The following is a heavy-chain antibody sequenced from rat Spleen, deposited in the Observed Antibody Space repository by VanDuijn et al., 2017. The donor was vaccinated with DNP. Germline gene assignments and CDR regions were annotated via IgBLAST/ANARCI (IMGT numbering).Heavy chain of an antibody. CDR2: ISHNGGYT. Sequence: EVQLVESGGGLVRPGRSLKLSCAASGFAFSDYYMAWVRQAPAKGLEWVASISHNGGYTYYRDSVKGRFTISRDYAKTRLYLQMDSLRSEDTATYYCTTDNSGLNWFAFWGQGTLVTVSS. J-gene: IGHJ3*01. CDR1: GFAFSDYY. V-gene: IGHV5-20*01. CDR3: TTDNSGLNWFAF. D-gene: IGHD4-3*01.